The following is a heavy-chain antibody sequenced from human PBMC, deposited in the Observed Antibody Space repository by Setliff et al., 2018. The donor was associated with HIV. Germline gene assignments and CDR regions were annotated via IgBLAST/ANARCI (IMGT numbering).Heavy chain of an antibody. J-gene: IGHJ3*02. CDR3: ARSLAGHDAFDI. CDR1: GFTFSRYG. Sequence: PGGSLRLSCAASGFTFSRYGMHWVRQAPGKGLEWVAFISYDGSKKYYADSVKGRFTISRDNSKNTLYLQMNSLRAEDTAVYYCARSLAGHDAFDIWGQGTMVTVSS. D-gene: IGHD6-19*01. CDR2: ISYDGSKK. V-gene: IGHV3-30*04.